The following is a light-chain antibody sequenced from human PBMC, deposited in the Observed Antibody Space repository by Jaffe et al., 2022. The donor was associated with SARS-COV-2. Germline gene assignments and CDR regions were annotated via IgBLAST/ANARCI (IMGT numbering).Light chain of an antibody. V-gene: IGKV3-20*01. CDR1: QSVISNF. CDR2: DAS. CDR3: QKYGGSPFT. J-gene: IGKJ2*01. Sequence: EIVLTQSPGTLSLSPGERATLSCRASQSVISNFLAWYQQKPGQAPRLLIYDASSRATGIPDRFSGSGSGTDFTLTISRLEPEDSAVYYCQKYGGSPFTFGQGTKLEIK.